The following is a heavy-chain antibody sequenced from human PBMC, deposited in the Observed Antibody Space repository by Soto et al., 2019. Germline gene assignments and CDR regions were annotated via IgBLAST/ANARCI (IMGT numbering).Heavy chain of an antibody. CDR3: ADSKTLRYCSGGSCPYPGSFDY. Sequence: GASVEVSCKASGGTFSSYAISWVRQAPGQGLEWMGGIIPIFGTANYAQKFQGRVTITADKSTSTAYMELSSLRSEDTAVYYCADSKTLRYCSGGSCPYPGSFDYWGQGTLVTVSS. J-gene: IGHJ4*02. CDR2: IIPIFGTA. D-gene: IGHD2-15*01. V-gene: IGHV1-69*06. CDR1: GGTFSSYA.